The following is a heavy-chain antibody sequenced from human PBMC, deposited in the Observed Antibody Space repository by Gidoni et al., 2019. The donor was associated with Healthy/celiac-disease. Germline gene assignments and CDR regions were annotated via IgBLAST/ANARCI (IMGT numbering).Heavy chain of an antibody. J-gene: IGHJ3*02. D-gene: IGHD3-22*01. CDR1: GFTLRSYA. CDR3: AKVVTMIVVVDAFDI. CDR2: ISGSGGST. Sequence: EVQLLESGGGLVQPGVSLRLSCAASGFTLRSYAMSWVRQAPGKGLEWVSAISGSGGSTYYADSVKGRFTISRDNSKNTLYLQMNSLRAEDTDVYYCAKVVTMIVVVDAFDIWGQGTMVTVSS. V-gene: IGHV3-23*01.